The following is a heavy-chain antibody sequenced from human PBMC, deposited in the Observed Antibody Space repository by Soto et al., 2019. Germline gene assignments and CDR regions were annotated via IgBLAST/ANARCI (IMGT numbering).Heavy chain of an antibody. D-gene: IGHD2-15*01. J-gene: IGHJ4*02. CDR1: GFTFSTND. V-gene: IGHV3-13*01. Sequence: EVQLVESGGGLVQPGGCLRLSCAAAGFTFSTNDMHWVRQGPGKGLEWVSGSGRVGDTYYAGSVKGRFTVSREDAKNSLCLQMNSLRAGDTAVYYCVRRLCSGGHCPGIGFDSWGQGTLVTVSS. CDR2: SGRVGDT. CDR3: VRRLCSGGHCPGIGFDS.